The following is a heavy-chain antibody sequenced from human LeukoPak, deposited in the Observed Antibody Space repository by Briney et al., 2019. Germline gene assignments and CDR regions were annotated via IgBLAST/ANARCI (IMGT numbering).Heavy chain of an antibody. V-gene: IGHV3-21*01. CDR2: ISSSSSYI. J-gene: IGHJ4*02. CDR1: GFTFSSYS. CDR3: ARDQDDISTGYSTYFDY. Sequence: PGGSLRLSCAASGFTFSSYSMNWVRQAPGKGLEWVSSISSSSSYIYYADSVKGRFTISRDNAKNSLYLQMNSLRAEDTAVYYCARDQDDISTGYSTYFDYWGQGTLVTVSS. D-gene: IGHD3-9*01.